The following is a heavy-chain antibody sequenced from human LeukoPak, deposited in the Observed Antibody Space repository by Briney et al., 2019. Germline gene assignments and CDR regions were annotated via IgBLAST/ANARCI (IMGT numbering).Heavy chain of an antibody. D-gene: IGHD2-15*01. V-gene: IGHV4-34*01. CDR3: ARGGGSFYA. J-gene: IGHJ5*02. CDR2: INHSRST. Sequence: EWIGEINHSRSTNYNPSRKSRVTISVEKSKNQFSLKLSSVTAADTAVYYCARGGGSFYAWGQGTLVTVSS.